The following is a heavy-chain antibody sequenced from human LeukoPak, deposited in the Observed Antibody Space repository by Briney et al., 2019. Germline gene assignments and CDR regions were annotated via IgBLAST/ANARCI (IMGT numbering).Heavy chain of an antibody. D-gene: IGHD4-11*01. V-gene: IGHV3-74*01. J-gene: IGHJ4*02. CDR1: GFTFNTYW. CDR2: IKSDGSFI. CDR3: ARSGFSNYLDY. Sequence: GGSLRLSCAASGFTFNTYWMHWVRQAPGKGLVWVARIKSDGSFITYADSVKGRFTISRDNARNTLYLEMNSLRVEDTAVYYCARSGFSNYLDYWGRGALVTVSS.